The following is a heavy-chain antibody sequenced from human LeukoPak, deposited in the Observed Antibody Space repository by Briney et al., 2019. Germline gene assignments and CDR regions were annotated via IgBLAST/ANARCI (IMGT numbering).Heavy chain of an antibody. J-gene: IGHJ4*02. D-gene: IGHD3-3*01. CDR3: ARALPWSGAPPDY. CDR2: ITPIFGTA. V-gene: IGHV1-69*13. CDR1: GGTFSRFT. Sequence: GASVKVSCKASGGTFSRFTISWVRQAPGQGFEWMGGITPIFGTANFAQKFQGRVTITADESTSTAYMELSSLRSEDTAVYYCARALPWSGAPPDYWGQGTLVTVSS.